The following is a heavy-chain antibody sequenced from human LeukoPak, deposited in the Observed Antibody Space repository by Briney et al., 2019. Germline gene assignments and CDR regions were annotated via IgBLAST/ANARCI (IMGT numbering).Heavy chain of an antibody. CDR2: ISYDGSNK. Sequence: GGSLRLSCAASGFTFSSYAMHWVRQAPGKGLERVAVISYDGSNKYYADSVKGRFTISRDNSKNTLYLQMNSLRAEDTAVYYCAREGIAAAGTNWFDPWGQGTLVTVSS. V-gene: IGHV3-30*04. D-gene: IGHD6-13*01. CDR1: GFTFSSYA. J-gene: IGHJ5*02. CDR3: AREGIAAAGTNWFDP.